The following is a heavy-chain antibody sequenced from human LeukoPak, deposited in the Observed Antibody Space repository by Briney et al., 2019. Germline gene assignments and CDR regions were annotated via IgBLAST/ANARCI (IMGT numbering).Heavy chain of an antibody. CDR1: GGSISSYY. J-gene: IGHJ4*02. CDR3: ARVGGDNPLSYFDY. D-gene: IGHD1-26*01. Sequence: PSETLSLTCTVSGGSISSYYWSWIRQPAGKGLEWIGRIYTSGSTNYNPSLKSRVTISVDKSKNQFSLKLSSVTAADTAVYYCARVGGDNPLSYFDYWGQGTLVTVSS. CDR2: IYTSGST. V-gene: IGHV4-4*07.